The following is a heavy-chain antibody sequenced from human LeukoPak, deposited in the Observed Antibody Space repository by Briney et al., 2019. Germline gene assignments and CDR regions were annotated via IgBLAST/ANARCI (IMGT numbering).Heavy chain of an antibody. CDR2: IYYSGST. CDR3: ARPMVNDFWSGFDY. D-gene: IGHD3-3*01. V-gene: IGHV4-59*08. Sequence: SESLSLTCRVSGASLSGYYWSWIRQPPGKGLWWIGYIYYSGSTNYDPSLKSRVTISVDTSKNQFSLKLSSVTAADTAVYYCARPMVNDFWSGFDYWGQGTLVTVSS. CDR1: GASLSGYY. J-gene: IGHJ4*02.